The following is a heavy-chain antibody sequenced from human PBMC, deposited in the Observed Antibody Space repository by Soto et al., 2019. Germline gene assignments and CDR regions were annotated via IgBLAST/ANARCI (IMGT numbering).Heavy chain of an antibody. CDR1: GFTFSSYG. D-gene: IGHD6-25*01. Sequence: QVQLVESGGGVVQPGRSLRLSCAASGFTFSSYGMHWVRQAPGKGLEWEAVISYDGSNKYYADSVKGRFTISRDNSMNSLYLEMNSLRAEDTAVDYCAKNRRPNYYYGMDVWGQGTTVTVSS. CDR2: ISYDGSNK. V-gene: IGHV3-30*18. J-gene: IGHJ6*02. CDR3: AKNRRPNYYYGMDV.